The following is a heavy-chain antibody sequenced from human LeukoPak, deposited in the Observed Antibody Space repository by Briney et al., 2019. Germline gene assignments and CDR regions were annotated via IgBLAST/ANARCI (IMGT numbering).Heavy chain of an antibody. CDR3: TRDGGVGDKTAFDI. J-gene: IGHJ3*02. V-gene: IGHV3-72*01. D-gene: IGHD3-3*01. CDR1: GVTLSDHL. Sequence: GGSLRLSCVASGVTLSDHLMDWVRQARGKGLEGVGRTRSKARRYTTEFAASVKGRFAIARDDSKNSMYLQMNNLKTEDTAVYYCTRDGGVGDKTAFDIWGQGTRVTVSS. CDR2: TRSKARRYTT.